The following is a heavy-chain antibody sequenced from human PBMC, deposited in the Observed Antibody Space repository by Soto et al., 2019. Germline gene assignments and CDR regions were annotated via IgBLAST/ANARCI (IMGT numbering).Heavy chain of an antibody. CDR3: ARDQARGGLHEGWFDP. D-gene: IGHD3-10*01. CDR1: GYSISSGSY. Sequence: SETLSLTCTVSGYSISSGSYWAWIRQPPGKGPEWIASIYHGGTTFYNPSLKSRITISVDTSNNQFSLKLTSVTAADTAVYYCARDQARGGLHEGWFDPWGQGTLVTVSS. V-gene: IGHV4-38-2*02. J-gene: IGHJ5*02. CDR2: IYHGGTT.